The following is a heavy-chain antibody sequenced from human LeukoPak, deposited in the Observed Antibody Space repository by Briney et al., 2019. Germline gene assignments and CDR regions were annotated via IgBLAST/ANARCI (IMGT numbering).Heavy chain of an antibody. CDR1: GYSFTSYW. V-gene: IGHV5-10-1*01. J-gene: IGHJ4*02. D-gene: IGHD5-18*01. CDR2: IDPSDSCT. CDR3: ARVDTAMVIDY. Sequence: GESLKISCNGSGYSFTSYWISWVRQMPGKGLEWMGRIDPSDSCTNYSPSFQGHVTISADKSISTAYLQWSSLKASDTAMYYCARVDTAMVIDYWGQGTLVTVSS.